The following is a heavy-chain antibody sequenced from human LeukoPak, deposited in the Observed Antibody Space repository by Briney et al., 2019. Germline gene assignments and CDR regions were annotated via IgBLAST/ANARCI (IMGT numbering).Heavy chain of an antibody. CDR3: ATVVGYCSGGSCYSSSNWFDP. Sequence: ASVKVSCKASGYTFTSYDINWVRQATGQGLEWMGWMNPNSGNTGYAQKFQGRVTMTEDTSTDTAYMELSSLRSEDTAVYYCATVVGYCSGGSCYSSSNWFDPWGQGTLVTVSS. CDR2: MNPNSGNT. D-gene: IGHD2-15*01. V-gene: IGHV1-8*02. J-gene: IGHJ5*02. CDR1: GYTFTSYD.